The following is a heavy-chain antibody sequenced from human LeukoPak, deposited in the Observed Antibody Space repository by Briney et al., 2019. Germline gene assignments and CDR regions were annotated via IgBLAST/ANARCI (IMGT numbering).Heavy chain of an antibody. CDR3: ANTPAGSGSYYNAYYFDY. D-gene: IGHD3-10*01. J-gene: IGHJ4*02. V-gene: IGHV3-48*01. CDR2: ISSTSSAI. CDR1: GFTFSTYS. Sequence: GSLRLSCAASGFTFSTYSINWVRQAPGKGLEWVSYISSTSSAIYYADSVKGRFTISRDNSKNTLYLQMNSLRAEDTAVYYCANTPAGSGSYYNAYYFDYWGQGTLVTVSS.